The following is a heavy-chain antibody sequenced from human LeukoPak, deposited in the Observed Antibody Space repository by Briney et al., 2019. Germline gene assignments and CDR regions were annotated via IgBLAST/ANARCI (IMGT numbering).Heavy chain of an antibody. V-gene: IGHV1-8*01. CDR1: GYTLTSYD. CDR2: MNPNSGNT. J-gene: IGHJ5*02. D-gene: IGHD3-10*01. Sequence: ASVKVSCKASGYTLTSYDINGVRQATGQGLEWMGWMNPNSGNTGYAQKFQGRVTMTRNTSISTAYMELSSLRSEDTAVYYCAREGTMVRGVDWFDPWGQGTLVTVSS. CDR3: AREGTMVRGVDWFDP.